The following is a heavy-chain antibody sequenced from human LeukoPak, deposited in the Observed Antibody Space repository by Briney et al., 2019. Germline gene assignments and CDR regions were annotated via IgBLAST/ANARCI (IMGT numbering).Heavy chain of an antibody. CDR1: GFTFDDYG. D-gene: IGHD6-13*01. Sequence: PGGSLRLSCAASGFTFDDYGMSWVRQAPEKGLEWVANIKEDGSEKNYVDSVKGRFTISRDNAKNSLYLQINSLRAEDTAVYYCTRLGIAAAGSASSWGQGTLVTVSS. CDR3: TRLGIAAAGSASS. CDR2: IKEDGSEK. J-gene: IGHJ4*02. V-gene: IGHV3-7*01.